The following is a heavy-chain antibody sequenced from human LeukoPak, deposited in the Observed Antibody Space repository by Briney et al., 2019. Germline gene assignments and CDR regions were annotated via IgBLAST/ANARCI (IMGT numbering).Heavy chain of an antibody. CDR1: GGSISSSSYY. CDR3: ASEFRGSYDY. D-gene: IGHD3-10*01. J-gene: IGHJ4*02. V-gene: IGHV4-39*01. Sequence: PSETLSLTCTVSGGSISSSSYYWGWIRQPPGKGLEWIRSIYYSGSTYYNPSLKSRVTISVDTSKNQFSLKLSSVTAADTAVYYCASEFRGSYDYWGQGTLVTVSS. CDR2: IYYSGST.